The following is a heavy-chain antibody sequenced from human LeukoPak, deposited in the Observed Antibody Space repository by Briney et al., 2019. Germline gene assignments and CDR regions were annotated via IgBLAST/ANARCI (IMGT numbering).Heavy chain of an antibody. V-gene: IGHV1-18*01. Sequence: GASVKVSCKASGYTFTSYGISWVRQAPGQGLEWMGWISAYNGKTNYAQKLQGRVTMTTDTSTSTAYMELRSLRSDDTAVYYCARADVLRYFDWLNPFDYWGQGTLVTVSS. CDR1: GYTFTSYG. D-gene: IGHD3-9*01. J-gene: IGHJ4*02. CDR2: ISAYNGKT. CDR3: ARADVLRYFDWLNPFDY.